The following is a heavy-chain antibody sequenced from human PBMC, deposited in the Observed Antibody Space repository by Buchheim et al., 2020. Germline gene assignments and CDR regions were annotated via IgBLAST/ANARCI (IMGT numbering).Heavy chain of an antibody. V-gene: IGHV3-7*01. CDR2: IRDDGSEK. D-gene: IGHD1-26*01. Sequence: EVQLVESGGGLVQPGGSLRLPCVASGFSFRNYWMSWARQAPGKGLEWVANIRDDGSEKYYVDSVKGRFTISRDNAKNSLFLQMHSLRVEDTAVYYCAREMGSSPPYFDYWGQGSL. CDR3: AREMGSSPPYFDY. CDR1: GFSFRNYW. J-gene: IGHJ4*02.